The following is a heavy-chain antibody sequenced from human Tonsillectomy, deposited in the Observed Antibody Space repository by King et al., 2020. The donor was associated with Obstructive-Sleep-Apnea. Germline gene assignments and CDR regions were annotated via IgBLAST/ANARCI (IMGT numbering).Heavy chain of an antibody. CDR3: ARGGGSGYYYAYFDY. Sequence: VQLVESGGGLVQPGGSLRLSCAGSGFTFSRHWMHWVRQAPGKGLVWVSRINSDGSSTTYADSVKGRFTISRDNAKNTLYLQMNSLRAEDTAVYYCARGGGSGYYYAYFDYWGQGTLVTVSS. D-gene: IGHD3-22*01. V-gene: IGHV3-74*01. CDR1: GFTFSRHW. J-gene: IGHJ4*02. CDR2: INSDGSST.